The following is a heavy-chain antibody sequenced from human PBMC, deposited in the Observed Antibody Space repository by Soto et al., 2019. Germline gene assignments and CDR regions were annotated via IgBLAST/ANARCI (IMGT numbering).Heavy chain of an antibody. CDR2: MNPNSGNT. CDR3: AREGLWFGEARCMDV. J-gene: IGHJ6*02. V-gene: IGHV1-8*01. CDR1: GYTFTSYD. D-gene: IGHD3-10*01. Sequence: ASVKVSCKASGYTFTSYDIHWVRPASGQGLEWMGWMNPNSGNTGYAQKLQGRVTMTRNTSISTAYMELSSLRSEDTAGYYCAREGLWFGEARCMDVWGQGTTVTVSS.